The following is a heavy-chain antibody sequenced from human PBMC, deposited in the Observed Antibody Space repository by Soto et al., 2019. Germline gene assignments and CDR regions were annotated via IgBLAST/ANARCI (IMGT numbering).Heavy chain of an antibody. CDR2: IYYSGST. CDR1: GGSISSGGYY. D-gene: IGHD5-12*01. CDR3: WREVVEMATIAWCDP. V-gene: IGHV4-31*03. J-gene: IGHJ5*02. Sequence: SETLSLTCTVSGGSISSGGYYWSWIRQHPGKGLEWIGYIYYSGSTYYNPSLKSRVTISVDTSKNQFSLKLSSVTATDTAVYYSWREVVEMATIAWCDPWGQGTLVTASS.